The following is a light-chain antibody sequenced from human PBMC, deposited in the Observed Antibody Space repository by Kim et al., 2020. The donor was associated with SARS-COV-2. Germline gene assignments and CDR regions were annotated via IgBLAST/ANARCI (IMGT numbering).Light chain of an antibody. V-gene: IGKV3-11*01. J-gene: IGKJ4*01. Sequence: EIVLTQSPATLSLSPGERATLSCRASQSVGNSLAWYQHKVGQAPRLLISDASKRATGVPARFSGSGSGTDFTLTITTLEPEDCAVYYCQQLYDGPRFFGGGTKVDIK. CDR1: QSVGNS. CDR2: DAS. CDR3: QQLYDGPRF.